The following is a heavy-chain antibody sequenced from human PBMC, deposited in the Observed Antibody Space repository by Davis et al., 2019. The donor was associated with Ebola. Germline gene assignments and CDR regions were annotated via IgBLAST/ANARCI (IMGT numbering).Heavy chain of an antibody. J-gene: IGHJ4*02. D-gene: IGHD4-23*01. CDR1: GFTFSTYS. CDR3: ARGFTVVTLDY. V-gene: IGHV3-48*01. Sequence: GSLRLSCAASGFTFSTYSMNWVRQAPGKGLEWVSYISSSSSTIYYADSVKGRFTISRHNSKNTLYLQMNSLRAEDTAVYYCARGFTVVTLDYWGQGTLVTVSS. CDR2: ISSSSSTI.